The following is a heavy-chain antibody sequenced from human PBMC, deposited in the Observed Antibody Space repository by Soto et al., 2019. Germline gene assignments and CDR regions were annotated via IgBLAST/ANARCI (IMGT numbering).Heavy chain of an antibody. CDR2: ISGGGDVT. V-gene: IGHV3-23*01. J-gene: IGHJ4*02. CDR3: ARGSGSLYYFHY. D-gene: IGHD1-26*01. Sequence: EVQLLESGGGLVQPGGSLRLSCAGSGFTFYSYGLTWVRQAPGKGLDWVSSISGGGDVTYYADSVKGRFTVSRDNFKNTLYLQMNNLRAEDTALYYCARGSGSLYYFHYLGQGTLVTVSS. CDR1: GFTFYSYG.